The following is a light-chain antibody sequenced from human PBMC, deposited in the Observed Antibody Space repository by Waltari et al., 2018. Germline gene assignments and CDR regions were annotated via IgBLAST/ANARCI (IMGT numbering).Light chain of an antibody. CDR3: QQFYTTPPT. J-gene: IGKJ1*01. CDR2: WAS. V-gene: IGKV4-1*01. Sequence: DIVMTQSPDSLAVSLGERATINCKSSQSVLFSSNSKNYLAWNQQKPGQPPKLLIYWASTRESGVPDRFSGSGSGTDFTLTISSLQAEDVAVYYCQQFYTTPPTFGQATKVEIK. CDR1: QSVLFSSNSKNY.